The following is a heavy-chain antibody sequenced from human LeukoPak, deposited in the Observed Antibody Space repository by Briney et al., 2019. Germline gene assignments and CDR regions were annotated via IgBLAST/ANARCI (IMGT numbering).Heavy chain of an antibody. CDR1: GFAFSSYA. D-gene: IGHD2-21*01. Sequence: PGGSLRLSCAASGFAFSSYAMSWVRQAPGKGLVWVSRVNSDGTSTNYADSVKGRFTVSRDNAKNTLYLQMNSLRVEDTAMYYCARDLFGAYCGGTCPTPDYWGQGTLVSVSS. CDR2: VNSDGTST. CDR3: ARDLFGAYCGGTCPTPDY. J-gene: IGHJ4*02. V-gene: IGHV3-74*01.